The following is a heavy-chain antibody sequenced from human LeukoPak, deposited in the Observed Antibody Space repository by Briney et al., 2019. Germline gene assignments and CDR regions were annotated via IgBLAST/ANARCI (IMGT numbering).Heavy chain of an antibody. CDR2: INWNGGST. V-gene: IGHV3-20*04. Sequence: RPGGSLRLSCAASGFTFDDYGMSWVRQAPGKGLEWVSGINWNGGSTGYADSVKGRFTISRDNAKKSLYLQMNSLRAEDTALYYCARGRSDYDILTGYYAYYYYYYMDVWGKGTTVTVSS. J-gene: IGHJ6*03. D-gene: IGHD3-9*01. CDR3: ARGRSDYDILTGYYAYYYYYYMDV. CDR1: GFTFDDYG.